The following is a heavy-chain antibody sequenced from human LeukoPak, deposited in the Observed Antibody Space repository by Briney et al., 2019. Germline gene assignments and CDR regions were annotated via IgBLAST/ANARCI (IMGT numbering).Heavy chain of an antibody. CDR1: GFTFDDYA. Sequence: GGSLRLSCAASGFTFDDYAMHWVRQAPGKGLEWVSAISGSGGRTYYEDSVKGRFTISRDNSKNTLYLQMNSLRVEDTAVYYCAKGRSAAMIEAAFDYWGQGTLVTVSS. J-gene: IGHJ4*02. CDR3: AKGRSAAMIEAAFDY. V-gene: IGHV3-23*01. CDR2: ISGSGGRT. D-gene: IGHD3-22*01.